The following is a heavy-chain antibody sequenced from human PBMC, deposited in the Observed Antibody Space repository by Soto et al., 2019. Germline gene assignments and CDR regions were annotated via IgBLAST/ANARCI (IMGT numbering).Heavy chain of an antibody. V-gene: IGHV1-3*01. D-gene: IGHD4-17*01. J-gene: IGHJ3*02. CDR3: ARPHDYGDYEDAFDI. CDR1: GYTFTRYA. CDR2: INACNGNT. Sequence: XSVKVSGKASGYTFTRYAMHWVRQAPGQSLEWMGLINACNGNTKYSQKCQGRVTITRDTSASTAYMELSSLRSEDTAVYYCARPHDYGDYEDAFDIWGHGTMVTVSS.